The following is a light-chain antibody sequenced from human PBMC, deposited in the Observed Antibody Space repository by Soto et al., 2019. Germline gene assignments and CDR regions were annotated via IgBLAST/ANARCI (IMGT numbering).Light chain of an antibody. CDR1: QSIGSW. V-gene: IGKV1-5*03. J-gene: IGKJ1*01. Sequence: IQMTQSPSTLSASVGDRVTITCRASQSIGSWLAWHQQKPGKAPKVLIFKASSLESGVPSRFSGSGSGTEFTLTISSLQPDDFATYYCQHFNSYPWTFGQGTKVDIK. CDR2: KAS. CDR3: QHFNSYPWT.